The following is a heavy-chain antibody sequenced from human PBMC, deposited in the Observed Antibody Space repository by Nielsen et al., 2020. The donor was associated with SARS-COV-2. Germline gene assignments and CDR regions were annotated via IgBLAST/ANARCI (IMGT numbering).Heavy chain of an antibody. D-gene: IGHD6-13*01. J-gene: IGHJ3*02. V-gene: IGHV3-15*01. CDR2: IKSKTDGGTT. CDR1: GFTFSNAW. CDR3: ATSVSSSSWYNAFDI. Sequence: GESLKISCAASGFTFSNAWMSWVRQAPGKGLEWVGRIKSKTDGGTTDYAAPVKGRFTISRDDSKNTLYLQMNSLKTEDTAVYYCATSVSSSSWYNAFDIWGQGTMVTVSS.